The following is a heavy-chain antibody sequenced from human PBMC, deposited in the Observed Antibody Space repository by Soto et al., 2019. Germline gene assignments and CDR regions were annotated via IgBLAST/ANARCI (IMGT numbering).Heavy chain of an antibody. CDR2: IIPIFGTA. V-gene: IGHV1-69*06. CDR3: VRTGKTYYYDSSGYLSFDY. Sequence: SVKVSCKASGGTFSSYAISWVRQAPGQGLEWMGGIIPIFGTANYAQKFQGRVTITADKSTSTAYMELGSLRSEDTAVYYCVRTGKTYYYDSSGYLSFDYWGQGTLVT. J-gene: IGHJ4*02. D-gene: IGHD3-22*01. CDR1: GGTFSSYA.